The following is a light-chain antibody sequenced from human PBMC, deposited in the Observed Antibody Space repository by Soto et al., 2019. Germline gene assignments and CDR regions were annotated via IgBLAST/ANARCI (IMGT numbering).Light chain of an antibody. CDR1: SSDVGSYNL. CDR2: EVS. CDR3: CSYAGSSTPVV. Sequence: QSALTQPASVSGSPGQSITISCTGTSSDVGSYNLVSWYQQHPGKAPKLMIYEVSKRRSGVSNRFAGSKSGNTASLTISGLHAEDEADYYCCSYAGSSTPVVFGGGTKLTVL. J-gene: IGLJ2*01. V-gene: IGLV2-23*02.